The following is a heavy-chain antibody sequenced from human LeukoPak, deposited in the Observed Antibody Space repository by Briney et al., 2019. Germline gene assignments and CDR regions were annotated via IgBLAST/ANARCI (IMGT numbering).Heavy chain of an antibody. CDR2: MNPNSGNT. CDR1: GYTFTSYD. J-gene: IGHJ1*01. Sequence: ASVKVSCKASGYTFTSYDINWVRQATGQGLEWMGWMNPNSGNTGYAQKFQGRVTITRNTSISTAYMELSSLRSEDTAAYYCARGPARDYGGNSEYFQHWGQGTLVTVSS. V-gene: IGHV1-8*03. CDR3: ARGPARDYGGNSEYFQH. D-gene: IGHD4-23*01.